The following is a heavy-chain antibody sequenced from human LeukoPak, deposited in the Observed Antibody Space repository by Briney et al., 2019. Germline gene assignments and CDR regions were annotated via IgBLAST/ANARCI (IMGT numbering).Heavy chain of an antibody. V-gene: IGHV1-69*05. CDR3: ARGRVAAAAPGYCYYYMDV. Sequence: ASVKVSCKASGGTFSSYAISWVRQAPGQGLEWMGGIITIFGTANYAQKFQGRVTITTDESTSTAYMELSSLRSEDTAVYYCARGRVAAAAPGYCYYYMDVWGKGTTVTVSS. CDR2: IITIFGTA. D-gene: IGHD6-13*01. J-gene: IGHJ6*03. CDR1: GGTFSSYA.